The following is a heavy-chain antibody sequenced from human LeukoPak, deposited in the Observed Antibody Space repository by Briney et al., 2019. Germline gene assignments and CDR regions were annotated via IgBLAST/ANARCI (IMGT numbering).Heavy chain of an antibody. CDR2: MYNVGST. J-gene: IGHJ4*02. CDR1: GFTFSAYS. CDR3: ARHGPWGSGWYDY. V-gene: IGHV4-38-2*01. D-gene: IGHD6-19*01. Sequence: GSLRLSCAASGFTFSAYSMNWVRQPPGKGLEWIGSMYNVGSTYYNPSLKSRVAISGDSSKNQFSLKLTSVTVADTAVYYCARHGPWGSGWYDYWGLGTLVTVSS.